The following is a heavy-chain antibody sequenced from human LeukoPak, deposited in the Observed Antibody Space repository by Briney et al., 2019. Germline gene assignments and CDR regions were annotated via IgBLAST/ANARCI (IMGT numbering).Heavy chain of an antibody. Sequence: PGGSLTLTCAASGFTFTTYAMTWVRQAPGRGLEWVSTIGGDGGSTYSADSVNGRFTITRDNSKNILYLQMNSLRAEDTAVYYCVKDRGGKYRTFIDYWGQERLVSVSS. D-gene: IGHD6-6*01. CDR2: IGGDGGST. CDR3: VKDRGGKYRTFIDY. CDR1: GFTFTTYA. J-gene: IGHJ4*02. V-gene: IGHV3-23*01.